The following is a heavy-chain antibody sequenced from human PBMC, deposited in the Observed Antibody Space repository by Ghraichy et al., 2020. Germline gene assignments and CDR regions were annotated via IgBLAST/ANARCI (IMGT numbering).Heavy chain of an antibody. D-gene: IGHD6-13*01. J-gene: IGHJ4*02. Sequence: GGSLRLSCAASGFTFSSYSMNWVRQAPGKGLEWVSSISSSSSYIYYADSVKGRFTISRDNAKNSLYLQMNSLRAEDTAVYYCARVARIAAGGADYWGQGTLVTVSS. CDR2: ISSSSSYI. CDR1: GFTFSSYS. V-gene: IGHV3-21*01. CDR3: ARVARIAAGGADY.